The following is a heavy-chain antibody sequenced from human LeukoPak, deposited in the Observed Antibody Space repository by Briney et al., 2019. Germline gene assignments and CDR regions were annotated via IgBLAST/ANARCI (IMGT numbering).Heavy chain of an antibody. J-gene: IGHJ4*02. CDR2: IFYSGST. V-gene: IGHV4-39*01. CDR1: GGSISRSSYY. Sequence: SETPSLTCTVSGGSISRSSYYWGWIRQPPGKGLEWIGSIFYSGSTYYNPSLKSRVTISVDTSKNQFSLKLSSVTAADTAVYYCARQHPIYDSSGYDDYWGQGTLVTVSS. CDR3: ARQHPIYDSSGYDDY. D-gene: IGHD3-22*01.